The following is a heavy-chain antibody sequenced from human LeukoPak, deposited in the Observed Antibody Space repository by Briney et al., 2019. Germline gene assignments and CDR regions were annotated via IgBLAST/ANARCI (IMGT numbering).Heavy chain of an antibody. CDR1: GYTFTDYN. J-gene: IGHJ4*02. CDR2: INPKTEAT. CDR3: ARRYCSGGSCIPDY. V-gene: IGHV1-2*02. Sequence: ASVKVSCTTSGYTFTDYNVYWVRQAPEQGLEWMGWINPKTEATIYAQNFQGRVTMTRDTSLTTAYMELYRLTSDDTAVYYCARRYCSGGSCIPDYWGQGTLVTVSS. D-gene: IGHD2-15*01.